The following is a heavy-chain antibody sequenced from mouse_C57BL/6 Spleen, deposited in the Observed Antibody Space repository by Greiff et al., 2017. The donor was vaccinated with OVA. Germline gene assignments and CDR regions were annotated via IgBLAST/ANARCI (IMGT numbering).Heavy chain of an antibody. J-gene: IGHJ1*03. CDR2: IDPSDSYT. V-gene: IGHV1-69*01. D-gene: IGHD1-1*01. Sequence: QVQLQQPGAELVMPGASVKLSCKASGYTFTSYWMHWVKQRPGQGLEWIGEIDPSDSYTNYNQKFKGKSTLTVDKSSSTAYMQLSSLTSEDSAVYYCARDGYFDVWGRGTTVNGSS. CDR1: GYTFTSYW. CDR3: ARDGYFDV.